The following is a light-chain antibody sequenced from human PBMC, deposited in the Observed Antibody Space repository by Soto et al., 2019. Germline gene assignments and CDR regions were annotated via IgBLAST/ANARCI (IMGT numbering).Light chain of an antibody. CDR1: QSVSTRY. CDR3: QQYGSSLSIT. J-gene: IGKJ5*01. Sequence: EIVLTQSPGTLSLSPGERATLSCRASQSVSTRYLAWYQQKPGQAPRLLIYGASSRATGIPDRFSGSGSETDFTLTISRLAPEDFAVYYCQQYGSSLSITFGQGTRLEIK. V-gene: IGKV3-20*01. CDR2: GAS.